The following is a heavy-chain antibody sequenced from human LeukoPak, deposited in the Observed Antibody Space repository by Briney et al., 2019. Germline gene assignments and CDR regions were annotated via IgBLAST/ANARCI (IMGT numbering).Heavy chain of an antibody. CDR1: GGTFSSYA. CDR3: ARVRYYDFWSGYPAHWYFDL. V-gene: IGHV1-69*01. Sequence: SVKVSCKASGGTFSSYAISWVRQAPGQGLEWMGGIIPIFGTANYAQKFQGRVTITADESTSTAYMELSSLRSEDTAVYYCARVRYYDFWSGYPAHWYFDLWGRGTLVTVSS. CDR2: IIPIFGTA. J-gene: IGHJ2*01. D-gene: IGHD3-3*01.